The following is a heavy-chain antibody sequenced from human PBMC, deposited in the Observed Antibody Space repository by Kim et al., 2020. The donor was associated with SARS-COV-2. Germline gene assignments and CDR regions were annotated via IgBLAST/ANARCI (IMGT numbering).Heavy chain of an antibody. V-gene: IGHV1-46*01. CDR2: INPGGGST. D-gene: IGHD1-1*01. CDR1: GYTFTSYY. Sequence: ASVKVSCKASGYTFTSYYIHWVRQAPGQGLEWMGIINPGGGSTTYAQKFQGRVTMTRGTSTRTVYMELSSLRSEDTAVYYCARPMTGNRRAFDIWGQGTMVTVSS. J-gene: IGHJ3*02. CDR3: ARPMTGNRRAFDI.